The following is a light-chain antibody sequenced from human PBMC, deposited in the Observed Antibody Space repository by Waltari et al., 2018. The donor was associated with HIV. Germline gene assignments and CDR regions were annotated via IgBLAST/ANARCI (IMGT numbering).Light chain of an antibody. J-gene: IGKJ4*01. CDR1: QSISNN. V-gene: IGKV3-15*01. CDR2: GAS. Sequence: EIVITQSPVTLSVSPGDRASLSCRASQSISNNLAWYQHKPGQAPRLLIFGASTRATGIPARFSGSGSGTDFTLSISSLQSEDFAVYYCQQYNKWPPLTFGGGTKVEIK. CDR3: QQYNKWPPLT.